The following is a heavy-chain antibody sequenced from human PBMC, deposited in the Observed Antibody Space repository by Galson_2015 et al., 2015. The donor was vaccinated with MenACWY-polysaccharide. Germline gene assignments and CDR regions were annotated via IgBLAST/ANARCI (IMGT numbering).Heavy chain of an antibody. J-gene: IGHJ6*02. Sequence: PALVKPTQPLTLTCTFYGFSLSTSGVSVSWIRQPPGKALEWLARIDWDDDDYYSTSLKTRLTISKDTSQNQGFLTMTNMKPVDTATYYGALIPPAPSRQVPASYYGMAVWGQGTTVTVSS. CDR3: ALIPPAPSRQVPASYYGMAV. CDR1: GFSLSTSGVS. V-gene: IGHV2-70*11. CDR2: IDWDDDD.